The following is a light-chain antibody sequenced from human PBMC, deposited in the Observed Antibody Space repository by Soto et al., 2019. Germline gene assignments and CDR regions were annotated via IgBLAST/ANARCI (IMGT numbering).Light chain of an antibody. J-gene: IGKJ1*01. V-gene: IGKV3-15*01. CDR2: GEF. CDR1: QSVSSN. Sequence: VMTQSPATLSASEGERATLSCRASQSVSSNLAWYQQKPGQAPRLLIHGEFTRATGIPARLSGSGSGTELNLTISRLQSEDFAVYYCQQYNNWPWTFGQGTKVDIK. CDR3: QQYNNWPWT.